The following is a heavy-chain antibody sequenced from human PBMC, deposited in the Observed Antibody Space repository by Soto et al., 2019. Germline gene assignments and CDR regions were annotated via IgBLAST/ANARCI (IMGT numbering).Heavy chain of an antibody. CDR1: GGTFSSYA. Sequence: QVQLVQSGAEVKKPGSSVKVSCKASGGTFSSYAISWVRQAPGQGLEWMGGIIPIFGTANYAQKFQGRVTITAGECTSTAYMELSSLRSEDTAVYYCARATTYYYGSGSYNHYYYYGMDVWGQGTTVTVSS. CDR2: IIPIFGTA. D-gene: IGHD3-10*01. V-gene: IGHV1-69*01. J-gene: IGHJ6*02. CDR3: ARATTYYYGSGSYNHYYYYGMDV.